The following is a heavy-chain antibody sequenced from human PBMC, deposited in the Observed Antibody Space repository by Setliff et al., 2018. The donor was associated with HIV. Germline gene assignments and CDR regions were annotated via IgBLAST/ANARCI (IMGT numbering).Heavy chain of an antibody. J-gene: IGHJ6*02. D-gene: IGHD3-10*01. V-gene: IGHV4-61*02. CDR3: ARDSGTTGWCVDV. CDR2: IYTSGST. Sequence: PSETLSLTCTVSGGSISSGSYYWSWIRQPAGKGLEWIGRIYTSGSTNYNPSLKSRVTISVDTSKNQFSLKLSSVTAADTAVYYCARDSGTTGWCVDVWGQGTTVTVSS. CDR1: GGSISSGSYY.